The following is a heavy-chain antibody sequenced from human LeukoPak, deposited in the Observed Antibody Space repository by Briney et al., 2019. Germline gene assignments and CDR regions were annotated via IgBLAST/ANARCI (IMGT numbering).Heavy chain of an antibody. CDR2: IYTSGST. CDR3: ARGGQLGYCSGGSCSPDFDY. J-gene: IGHJ4*02. V-gene: IGHV4-4*07. CDR1: GGSISSYY. D-gene: IGHD2-15*01. Sequence: ASETLSLTCTVSGGSISSYYWSWIRQPAGKGLEWIGRIYTSGSTNYNPSLKSRVTMSVDTSKNQFSLKLSSVTAADTAVYYCARGGQLGYCSGGSCSPDFDYWGQGTLVTVSS.